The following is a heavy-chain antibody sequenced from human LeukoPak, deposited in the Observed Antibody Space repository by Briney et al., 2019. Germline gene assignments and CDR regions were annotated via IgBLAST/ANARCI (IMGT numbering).Heavy chain of an antibody. V-gene: IGHV1-69*17. J-gene: IGHJ4*02. CDR3: ARAILWWAPFDY. Sequence: SVKVSCKASGGTFSSYAISWVRQAPGQGLEWMGGIIPIFGIANYAQKFQGRVTITADKSTSTAYMELSSLRSEDTAVYYCARAILWWAPFDYWGQGTLVTVSS. D-gene: IGHD2-21*01. CDR2: IIPIFGIA. CDR1: GGTFSSYA.